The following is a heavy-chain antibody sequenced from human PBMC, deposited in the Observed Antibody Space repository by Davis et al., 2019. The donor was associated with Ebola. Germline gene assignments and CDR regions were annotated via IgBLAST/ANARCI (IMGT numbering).Heavy chain of an antibody. CDR3: ARDGPLFALGDYYYGMDV. D-gene: IGHD3-16*01. J-gene: IGHJ6*02. Sequence: GESLKISCAASGFISSRYPMHWVRQAPGKGLEWVALISYDGSNKYYADSVNGRFTISRDNSKNTLYLQMNSLRAEDTAVYYCARDGPLFALGDYYYGMDVWGQGTTVTVSS. V-gene: IGHV3-30-3*01. CDR2: ISYDGSNK. CDR1: GFISSRYP.